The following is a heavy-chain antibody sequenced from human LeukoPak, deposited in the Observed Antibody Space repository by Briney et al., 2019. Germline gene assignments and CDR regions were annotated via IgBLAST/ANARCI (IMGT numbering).Heavy chain of an antibody. D-gene: IGHD6-13*01. V-gene: IGHV1-2*02. CDR2: INPNSGGT. Sequence: VASVKVSCKASGYTFTGYYMHWVRQAPGQGLEWMGWINPNSGGTNYAQKFQGRVTMTRDTSISTAYMELSRLRSDDTAVYYCARGPFRYSSSWYPPVGYYYYMDVWGKGTTVIVSS. CDR1: GYTFTGYY. CDR3: ARGPFRYSSSWYPPVGYYYYMDV. J-gene: IGHJ6*03.